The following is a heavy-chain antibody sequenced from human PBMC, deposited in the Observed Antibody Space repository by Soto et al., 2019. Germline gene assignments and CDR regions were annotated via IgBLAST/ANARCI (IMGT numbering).Heavy chain of an antibody. V-gene: IGHV3-30*18. J-gene: IGHJ6*02. CDR2: ISYDGSNK. CDR3: AKDRPNYDFWSGSGYYYYYGMDV. Sequence: PGGSLRLSCAASGFTFSSYGMHWVRQAPGKGLEWVAVISYDGSNKYYADSVKGRFTISRDNSKNTLHLQMNSLRAEDTAVYYCAKDRPNYDFWSGSGYYYYYGMDVWGQGTTVTVSS. D-gene: IGHD3-3*01. CDR1: GFTFSSYG.